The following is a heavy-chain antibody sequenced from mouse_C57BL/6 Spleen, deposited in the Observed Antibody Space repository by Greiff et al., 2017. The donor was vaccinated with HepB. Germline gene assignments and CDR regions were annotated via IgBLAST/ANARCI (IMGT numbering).Heavy chain of an antibody. D-gene: IGHD3-2*02. V-gene: IGHV1-81*01. J-gene: IGHJ4*01. CDR2: IYPRSGNT. CDR3: ARYSSGSYAMDY. CDR1: GYTFTSYG. Sequence: VKLMESGAELARPGASVKLSCKASGYTFTSYGISWVKQRTGQGLEWIGEIYPRSGNTYYNEKFKGKATLTADKSSSTAYMELRSLTSEDSAVYFCARYSSGSYAMDYWGQGTSVTVSS.